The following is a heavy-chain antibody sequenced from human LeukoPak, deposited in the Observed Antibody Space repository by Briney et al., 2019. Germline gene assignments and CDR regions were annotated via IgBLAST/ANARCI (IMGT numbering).Heavy chain of an antibody. J-gene: IGHJ5*02. CDR2: INWNGGST. Sequence: GGSLRLSCAASGFTFDDYGMSWVRQAPGKGLEWVSGINWNGGSTGYADSVKGRFTISRDNAKNSLYLQMNSLRAEDTALYYCARDRDSSGWLLYWFDPWGQGTLVTVSS. V-gene: IGHV3-20*04. CDR3: ARDRDSSGWLLYWFDP. CDR1: GFTFDDYG. D-gene: IGHD6-19*01.